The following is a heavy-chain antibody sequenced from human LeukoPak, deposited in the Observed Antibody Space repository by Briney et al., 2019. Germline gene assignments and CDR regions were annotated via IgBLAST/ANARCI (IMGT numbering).Heavy chain of an antibody. J-gene: IGHJ3*02. CDR3: ARDLGPSGSYHFDAFDI. CDR2: ISAYNGNT. D-gene: IGHD1-26*01. Sequence: GASVKVPCKASGYTFTSYGISWVRQAPGQGLEWMGWISAYNGNTNYAQKLQGRVTMTTDTSTSTAYMELRSLRSDDTAVYYCARDLGPSGSYHFDAFDIWGQGTMVTVSS. V-gene: IGHV1-18*01. CDR1: GYTFTSYG.